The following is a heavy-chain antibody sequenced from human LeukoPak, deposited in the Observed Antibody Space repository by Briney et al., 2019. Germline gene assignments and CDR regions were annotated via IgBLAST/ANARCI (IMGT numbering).Heavy chain of an antibody. CDR3: ARTYYFDSSGYYFDY. CDR2: IYHSASA. CDR1: GGSISSSY. V-gene: IGHV4-59*01. J-gene: IGHJ4*02. D-gene: IGHD3-22*01. Sequence: SETLSLTCSVSGGSISSSYWSWIRQPPGKGLEWIGYIYHSASATYNPSLKSRVTISVDTSKNQVSLKLSSVTAADTAVYYCARTYYFDSSGYYFDYWGQGTLVTVSS.